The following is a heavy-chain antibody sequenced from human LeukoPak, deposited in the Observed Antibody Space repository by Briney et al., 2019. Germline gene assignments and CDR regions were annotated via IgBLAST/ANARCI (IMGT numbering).Heavy chain of an antibody. V-gene: IGHV3-20*04. CDR2: INWNGGST. CDR3: ARSEYGDYAWFDP. D-gene: IGHD4-17*01. Sequence: GGSLRPSCAASGFTFDDYGMSWVRQAPGKGLEWVSGINWNGGSTAYADSVKGRFTISRDNAKNSLYLQMNSLRAEDTAVYYCARSEYGDYAWFDPWGQGTLVTVSS. CDR1: GFTFDDYG. J-gene: IGHJ5*02.